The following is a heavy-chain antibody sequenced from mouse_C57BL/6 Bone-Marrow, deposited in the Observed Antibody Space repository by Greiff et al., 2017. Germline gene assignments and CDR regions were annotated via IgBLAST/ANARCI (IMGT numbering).Heavy chain of an antibody. V-gene: IGHV1-52*01. D-gene: IGHD1-1*01. CDR3: ARFRYYYGSSL. J-gene: IGHJ2*01. CDR2: IDPSDGET. Sequence: QVQLQQPGAELVRPGSSVKLSCKASGYTFTSYWMHWVKQRPIQGLEWIGNIDPSDGETNYNQKFKDKATLTVDKSSSTAYMQLISLTSEASAVYYCARFRYYYGSSLWGQGTTLTVSS. CDR1: GYTFTSYW.